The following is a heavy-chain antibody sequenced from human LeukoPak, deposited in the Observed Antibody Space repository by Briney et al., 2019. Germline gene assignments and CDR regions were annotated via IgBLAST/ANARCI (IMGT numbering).Heavy chain of an antibody. CDR3: AREYPKGGSYRFDP. CDR1: GGSFSGYY. J-gene: IGHJ5*02. D-gene: IGHD1-26*01. Sequence: PSETLPLTCAVYGGSFSGYYWSWIRQPPGKGLEWIGEINHSGSTNYNPSLKSRVTISVDTPKNKFSLKLSSVTAADTAVYYCAREYPKGGSYRFDPWGQGTLVTVSS. V-gene: IGHV4-34*01. CDR2: INHSGST.